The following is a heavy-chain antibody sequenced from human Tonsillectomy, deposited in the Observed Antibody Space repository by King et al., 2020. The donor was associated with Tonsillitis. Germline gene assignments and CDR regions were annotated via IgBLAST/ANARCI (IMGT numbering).Heavy chain of an antibody. Sequence: VQLVESGGGLVQPGGSLRLSCVASGFSFNNYWMTWVRQAPGKGLEWVANINQDGSEKYYVDSVKGRFTISRDNAKNSLYLQMNSLRAEDTAVFYCARAHYIYGYEPYQYMDVWGQGTTVTVSS. CDR3: ARAHYIYGYEPYQYMDV. J-gene: IGHJ6*03. D-gene: IGHD5-18*01. CDR1: GFSFNNYW. V-gene: IGHV3-7*03. CDR2: INQDGSEK.